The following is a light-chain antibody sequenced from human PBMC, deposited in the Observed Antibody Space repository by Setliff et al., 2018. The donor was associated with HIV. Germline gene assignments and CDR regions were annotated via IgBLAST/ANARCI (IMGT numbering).Light chain of an antibody. Sequence: SALAQPASVSGSPGQSITISCTGTSSDVGGSNYVSWYQQFPGKAPKLILYDVNKRPSGVSSRFSGSKSGNTASLTISGLQAEDDAHYWCCSYVGSTASVVFGGGTKVTVL. CDR2: DVN. CDR1: SSDVGGSNY. V-gene: IGLV2-23*02. CDR3: CSYVGSTASVV. J-gene: IGLJ2*01.